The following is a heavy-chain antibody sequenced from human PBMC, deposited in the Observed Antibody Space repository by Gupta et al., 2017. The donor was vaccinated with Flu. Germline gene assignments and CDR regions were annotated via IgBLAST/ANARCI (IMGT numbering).Heavy chain of an antibody. J-gene: IGHJ4*02. CDR2: IKQDGSEK. D-gene: IGHD3-22*01. Sequence: YWMSWVRQAPGKGREWVANIKQDGSEKYYVHSVKVRFTISRDNAKNSLYLQMNGLRAEDTAVYYCARDLAGWDSSGYFYWDYFDSWGQGTPVTGSS. CDR1: YW. V-gene: IGHV3-7*01. CDR3: ARDLAGWDSSGYFYWDYFDS.